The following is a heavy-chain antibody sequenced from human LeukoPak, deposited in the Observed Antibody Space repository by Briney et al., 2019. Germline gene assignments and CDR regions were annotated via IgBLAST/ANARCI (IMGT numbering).Heavy chain of an antibody. Sequence: GGSLRLSCAASGFTFSSYGMHWVRQAPGKGLEWVAFIRFDGSNKYYADSVKGRFTISRDNSKNTLYLQMNSLRAEDTAVYYCAVEGEIEYSSSSRPLGDYWGQGTLVTVSS. CDR3: AVEGEIEYSSSSRPLGDY. CDR2: IRFDGSNK. J-gene: IGHJ4*02. D-gene: IGHD6-6*01. V-gene: IGHV3-30*02. CDR1: GFTFSSYG.